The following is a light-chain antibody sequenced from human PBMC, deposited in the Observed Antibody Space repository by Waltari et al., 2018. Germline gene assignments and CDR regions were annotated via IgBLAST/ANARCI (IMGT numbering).Light chain of an antibody. Sequence: QSVLTQPPSASGTPGQRVTISCSGSSSNIGSNYVYWYQQRPGTTPKPLIYRKNPRPSGVPDRFSGSKSGTSASLAISGLRSEDEADYYCAAWDDSLSAPYVFGTGTKVTVL. V-gene: IGLV1-47*01. CDR1: SSNIGSNY. J-gene: IGLJ1*01. CDR2: RKN. CDR3: AAWDDSLSAPYV.